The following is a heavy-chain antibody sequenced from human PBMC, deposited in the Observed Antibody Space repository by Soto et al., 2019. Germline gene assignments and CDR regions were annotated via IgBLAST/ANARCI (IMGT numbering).Heavy chain of an antibody. D-gene: IGHD1-26*01. V-gene: IGHV3-23*01. J-gene: IGHJ4*02. Sequence: PGGSLRLSCAASGFTFNSYTMSWARQAPGKGLEWVSAITGSGGTTSYADSVKGRFTISRDNSKNTLYLQLNSLRVEDTAIYYCAKSRLGTTYDFDYWGQGTLVTVSS. CDR1: GFTFNSYT. CDR3: AKSRLGTTYDFDY. CDR2: ITGSGGTT.